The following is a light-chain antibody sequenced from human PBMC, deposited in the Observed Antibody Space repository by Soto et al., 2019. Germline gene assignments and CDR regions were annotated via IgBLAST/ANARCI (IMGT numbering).Light chain of an antibody. V-gene: IGKV3-11*01. Sequence: EIVLTQSPAILSLSPGERATLSCRASQSVSSYLTWYQQKPGQAPSLLIYAASNRATGIPARFSGSGSGTDFTLTISTLEPEDSAVYYCQQRSDWPITSRGGTKVEIK. CDR2: AAS. CDR1: QSVSSY. J-gene: IGKJ4*01. CDR3: QQRSDWPIT.